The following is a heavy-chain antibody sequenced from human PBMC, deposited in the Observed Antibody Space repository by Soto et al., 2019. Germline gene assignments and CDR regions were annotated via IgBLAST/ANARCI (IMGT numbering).Heavy chain of an antibody. J-gene: IGHJ4*02. D-gene: IGHD3-10*01. CDR2: FDPQDGET. Sequence: ASVKVSFKVSGYPLTELSMHWVRQAPGKGLQRTGGFDPQDGETIYAQKFQGRVTMTEDTSRDTAYMELSSLRSEDTAVYYCATGALRGYYGSAGESSSDYWGQGTMFTVSS. CDR1: GYPLTELS. V-gene: IGHV1-24*01. CDR3: ATGALRGYYGSAGESSSDY.